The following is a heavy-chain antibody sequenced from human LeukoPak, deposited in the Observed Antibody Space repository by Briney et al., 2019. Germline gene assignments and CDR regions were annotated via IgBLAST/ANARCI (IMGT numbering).Heavy chain of an antibody. D-gene: IGHD3-22*01. CDR3: ARDLDSSAYYHDY. Sequence: SETLSLTCTISGYSISSGYYWGWIRQPPGKGLEWIGSIYHSGSTYYNPSLKSRVTISVDTSKNQFSLKLSSVTAADTAAYYCARDLDSSAYYHDYWGQGTLVTVSS. CDR1: GYSISSGYY. V-gene: IGHV4-38-2*02. J-gene: IGHJ4*02. CDR2: IYHSGST.